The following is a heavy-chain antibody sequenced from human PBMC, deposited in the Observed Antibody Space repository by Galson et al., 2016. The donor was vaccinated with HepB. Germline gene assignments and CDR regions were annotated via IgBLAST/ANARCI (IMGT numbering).Heavy chain of an antibody. J-gene: IGHJ4*02. CDR1: GYTFTTSA. D-gene: IGHD7-27*01. CDR2: INVGNDNS. Sequence: QSGAEVKKPGESLKISCKASGYTFTTSAFHWVRQAPGQRLEWMGWINVGNDNSKYSQKFQGRVTITRDTSASTTYMELSSLRSEDTAVYYCARGALGRDPHFDSWGQGTLVTVSS. V-gene: IGHV1-3*01. CDR3: ARGALGRDPHFDS.